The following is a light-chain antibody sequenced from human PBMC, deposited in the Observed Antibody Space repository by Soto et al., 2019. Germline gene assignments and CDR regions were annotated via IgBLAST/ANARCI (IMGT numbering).Light chain of an antibody. V-gene: IGKV3-15*01. Sequence: EIVFTQSPGTLSLSPGERATLSCRASQSVSSHLAWYQQKPGQAPSLLIYGAFTRATGIPARFSGTGSGTEFTLTISSLQSEDFALYYCQQYNDWPLTFGQGTKVDIK. CDR2: GAF. CDR1: QSVSSH. J-gene: IGKJ1*01. CDR3: QQYNDWPLT.